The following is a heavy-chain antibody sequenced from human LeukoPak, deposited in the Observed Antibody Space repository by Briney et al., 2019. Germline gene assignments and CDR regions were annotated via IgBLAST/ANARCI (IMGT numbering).Heavy chain of an antibody. Sequence: GGSLRLSCGASGFTFSSFAMHWVRQAPGKGLEWVAVISYDGSDKYYADSVKGRFTISRDNAKNSLYLQMNSLRAEDTAVYYCARDMRSFDYWGQGTLVTVSS. CDR2: ISYDGSDK. CDR1: GFTFSSFA. V-gene: IGHV3-30*04. CDR3: ARDMRSFDY. J-gene: IGHJ4*02.